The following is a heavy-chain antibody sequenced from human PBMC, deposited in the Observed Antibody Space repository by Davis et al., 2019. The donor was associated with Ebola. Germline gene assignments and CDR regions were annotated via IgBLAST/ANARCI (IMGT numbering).Heavy chain of an antibody. Sequence: ASVKVSCKASGYTFTGYYMHWVRQAPGQGLEWMGRINPNSGGTNYAQKFQGRVTMTRDTSISTAYMELRSLRSDDTAMYYCVRSNSWYGDYWGRGTLVTVSS. V-gene: IGHV1-2*06. CDR1: GYTFTGYY. J-gene: IGHJ4*02. D-gene: IGHD6-13*01. CDR2: INPNSGGT. CDR3: VRSNSWYGDY.